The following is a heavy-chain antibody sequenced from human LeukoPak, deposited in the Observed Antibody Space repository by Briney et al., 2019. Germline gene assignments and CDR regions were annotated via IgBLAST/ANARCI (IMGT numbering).Heavy chain of an antibody. V-gene: IGHV4-34*01. CDR3: ARSYCSGTSCYAVGAFDI. J-gene: IGHJ3*02. CDR2: INHSGST. Sequence: SETLSLTCAVYGGSFSGYYWSWIRQPPGKGLAWIGEINHSGSTNYNPSLKSRVTISVDTSKNQFSLKLNSVTAADTAVYYCARSYCSGTSCYAVGAFDIWGQGTMVTVSS. CDR1: GGSFSGYY. D-gene: IGHD2-2*01.